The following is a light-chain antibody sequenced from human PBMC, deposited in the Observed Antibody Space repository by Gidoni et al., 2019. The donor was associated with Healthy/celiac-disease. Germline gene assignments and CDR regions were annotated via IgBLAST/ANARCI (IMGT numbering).Light chain of an antibody. J-gene: IGKJ1*01. CDR1: KSVSSSY. Sequence: EIVFTQSPGTLSLSPGERATLSCRASKSVSSSYLAWYQQKPGQAPRLLIYGASSRATGIPDRFSGSGYGTDFTRTISRLEPEDFAVYYCQQYGSSQTFGQGTKVEIK. CDR2: GAS. CDR3: QQYGSSQT. V-gene: IGKV3-20*01.